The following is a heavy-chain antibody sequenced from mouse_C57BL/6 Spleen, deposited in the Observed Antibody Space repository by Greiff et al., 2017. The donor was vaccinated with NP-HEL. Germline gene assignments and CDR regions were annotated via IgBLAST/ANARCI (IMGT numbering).Heavy chain of an antibody. J-gene: IGHJ2*01. D-gene: IGHD1-1*01. CDR3: ARPVYGSSYDYFDY. V-gene: IGHV1-52*01. CDR1: GYTFTSYW. Sequence: QVQLKQPGAELVRPGSSVKLSCKASGYTFTSYWMHWVKQRPIQGLEWIGNIDPSDSETHYNQKFKDKATLTVDKSSSTAYMQLSSLTSEDSAVYYCARPVYGSSYDYFDYWGQGTTLTVSS. CDR2: IDPSDSET.